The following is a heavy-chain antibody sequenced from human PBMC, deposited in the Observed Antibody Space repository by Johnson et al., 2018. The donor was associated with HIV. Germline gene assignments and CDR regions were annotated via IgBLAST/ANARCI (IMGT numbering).Heavy chain of an antibody. D-gene: IGHD3-9*01. CDR1: GFIFRDYY. CDR2: ISRSGKST. V-gene: IGHV3-11*04. J-gene: IGHJ3*01. Sequence: QVQLVESGGGLVKPGGSLRLSCAVSGFIFRDYYMSWIGQAPGKGLEWVSYISRSGKSTNYADHVKGRLTISRDYAKNSLSLQKNSLRAEDTAIYYCAREEGSDILTRGDAFDFWGQGTIVAVSS. CDR3: AREEGSDILTRGDAFDF.